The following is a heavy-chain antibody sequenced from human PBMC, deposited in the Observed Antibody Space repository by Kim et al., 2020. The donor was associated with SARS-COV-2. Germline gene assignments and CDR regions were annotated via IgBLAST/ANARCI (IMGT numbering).Heavy chain of an antibody. CDR3: AKAQGWSGPPFPGMDV. CDR1: GFTFSSYD. J-gene: IGHJ6*02. CDR2: IGTAGDT. D-gene: IGHD3-3*01. Sequence: GGSLRLSCAASGFTFSSYDMHWVRQATGKGLEWVSAIGTAGDTYYPGSVKGRFTISRENAKNSLYLQMNSLRAGDTAVYYCAKAQGWSGPPFPGMDVWGQGTTVTVSS. V-gene: IGHV3-13*04.